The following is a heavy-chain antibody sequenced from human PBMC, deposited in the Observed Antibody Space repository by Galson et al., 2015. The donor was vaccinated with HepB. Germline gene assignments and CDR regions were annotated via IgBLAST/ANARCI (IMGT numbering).Heavy chain of an antibody. J-gene: IGHJ4*02. CDR2: TYYRSKWNN. Sequence: CAISGDSVSSNSSLWNWIRQSPSRGLEWLGRTYYRSKWNNDHAVSVKSRISITSDTSKNHFSLQLNSVTPEDTAVYFCARVLRLRKGYKSPFDYWGQGTLVTVSS. D-gene: IGHD5-24*01. V-gene: IGHV6-1*01. CDR1: GDSVSSNSSL. CDR3: ARVLRLRKGYKSPFDY.